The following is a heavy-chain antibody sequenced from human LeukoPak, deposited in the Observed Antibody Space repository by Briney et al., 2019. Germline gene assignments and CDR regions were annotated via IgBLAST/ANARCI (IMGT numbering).Heavy chain of an antibody. V-gene: IGHV4-34*01. Sequence: SETLSLTCAVYGGSFSGYYWSWIRQPPGKGLEWIGEINHSGSTNYNPSLKSRVTISVDTSKNQFSLKLSSVTAADTAVYYCARLGYCSSTSCLQESWGQGTLLTVSS. D-gene: IGHD2-2*01. J-gene: IGHJ5*02. CDR1: GGSFSGYY. CDR3: ARLGYCSSTSCLQES. CDR2: INHSGST.